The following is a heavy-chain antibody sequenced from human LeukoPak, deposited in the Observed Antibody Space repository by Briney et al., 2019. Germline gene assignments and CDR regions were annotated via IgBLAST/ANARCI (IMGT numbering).Heavy chain of an antibody. D-gene: IGHD1-26*01. CDR2: IIPIFGTA. CDR1: GGTFSSYA. Sequence: GSSVKVSCKASGGTFSSYAISWVRQASGQGLERMGGIIPIFGTANYAQKFQGRVTITTDESTSTAYMELSSLRSEDTAVYYCARGIVGAIYFDYWGQGTLVTVSS. J-gene: IGHJ4*02. CDR3: ARGIVGAIYFDY. V-gene: IGHV1-69*05.